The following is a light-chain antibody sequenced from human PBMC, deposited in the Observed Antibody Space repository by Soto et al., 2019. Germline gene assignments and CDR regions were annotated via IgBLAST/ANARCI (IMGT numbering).Light chain of an antibody. CDR3: QQYNNWPPYT. CDR2: GAS. J-gene: IGKJ2*01. V-gene: IGKV3-15*01. CDR1: QSVSSN. Sequence: ETVMTQSPATLSVSPGESATLSCRASQSVSSNLAWYQQKPGQAPRLLIYGASTRATGIPARFSGSGSGTEFTLTISSLQSEDFVLYYCQQYNNWPPYTFGQGNKLEIK.